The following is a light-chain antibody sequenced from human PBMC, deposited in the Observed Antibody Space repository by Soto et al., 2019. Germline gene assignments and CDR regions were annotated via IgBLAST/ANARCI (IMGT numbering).Light chain of an antibody. CDR2: GAS. CDR1: QSISGW. J-gene: IGKJ1*01. V-gene: IGKV3-20*01. CDR3: QQYGSSQT. Sequence: TECPSTLSASVGDRVTITCRASQSISGWLAWYQQKPGQAPRLLIYGASTRATGIPDRFSGSGSGTDFTLTISRLEPEDFAVYYCQQYGSSQTFGQGTKVDI.